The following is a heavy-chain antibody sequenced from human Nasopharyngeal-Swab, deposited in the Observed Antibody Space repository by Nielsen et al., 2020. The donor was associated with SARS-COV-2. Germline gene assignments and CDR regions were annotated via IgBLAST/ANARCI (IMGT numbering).Heavy chain of an antibody. Sequence: GESLKISCAASGFTFSSYSMNWVRQAPGKGLEWVSSISGSSSYIYYADSVKGRFTISRDNAKNSLYLQMNSLRAEDTAVYYCASDCSGGSCYSGNIWGQGTMVTVSS. CDR3: ASDCSGGSCYSGNI. V-gene: IGHV3-21*01. J-gene: IGHJ3*02. CDR2: ISGSSSYI. D-gene: IGHD2-15*01. CDR1: GFTFSSYS.